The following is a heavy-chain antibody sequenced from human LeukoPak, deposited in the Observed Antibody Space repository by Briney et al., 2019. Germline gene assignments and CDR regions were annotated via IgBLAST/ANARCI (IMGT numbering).Heavy chain of an antibody. CDR1: GGSISSSTYY. J-gene: IGHJ5*02. V-gene: IGHV4-39*02. CDR2: IFYSGSS. CDR3: ARRSNWQGDWFDP. D-gene: IGHD1-1*01. Sequence: SETLSLTCTVAGGSISSSTYYWGWIRQPPGNWLEWIANIFYSGSSYYNPSLKSRVTISVDTSKNHFSLKLRSVTAADTAVYYCARRSNWQGDWFDPWGQGTLVTVSS.